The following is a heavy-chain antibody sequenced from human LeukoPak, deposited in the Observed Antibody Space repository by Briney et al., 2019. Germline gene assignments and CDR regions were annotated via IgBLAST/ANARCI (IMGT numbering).Heavy chain of an antibody. CDR3: AKDRDMITLGGNDY. V-gene: IGHV3-43*02. Sequence: PGGSLRLSCAASGFTFHDYAIHWVRQGPGKGLEWISLISGDGGSTYYADSVKGRFTISRDNSKTSLYLQMNSLRTEDTALYYCAKDRDMITLGGNDYWGQGTLVTVSS. J-gene: IGHJ4*02. D-gene: IGHD3-16*01. CDR2: ISGDGGST. CDR1: GFTFHDYA.